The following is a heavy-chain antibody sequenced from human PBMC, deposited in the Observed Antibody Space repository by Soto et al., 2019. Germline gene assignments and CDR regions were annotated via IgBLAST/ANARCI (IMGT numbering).Heavy chain of an antibody. J-gene: IGHJ6*03. V-gene: IGHV5-51*01. CDR2: IYPDDSDT. Sequence: GESLKISCKGSGYRFTTYWIGWVRQMPGKGLEWMGIIYPDDSDTRYSPSFQGQVTISADKSTNTTYLQWSSLKASDTAMYYCARHSASIGGTTVDYMDVWGKGTTVTVSS. D-gene: IGHD1-20*01. CDR1: GYRFTTYW. CDR3: ARHSASIGGTTVDYMDV.